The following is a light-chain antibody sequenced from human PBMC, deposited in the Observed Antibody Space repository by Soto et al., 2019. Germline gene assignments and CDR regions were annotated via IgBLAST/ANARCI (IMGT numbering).Light chain of an antibody. V-gene: IGLV6-57*02. CDR2: EDN. CDR3: QSYDANYVV. Sequence: NFMLTQPHSVSASPGKTVTISCIGSGGSIATNYVQWYQQRPGSAPITVIYEDNQRPSGVPDRFSGSIDSSSNSASLTISGLKTEDVADYYCQSYDANYVVFGGGTKLTVL. J-gene: IGLJ2*01. CDR1: GGSIATNY.